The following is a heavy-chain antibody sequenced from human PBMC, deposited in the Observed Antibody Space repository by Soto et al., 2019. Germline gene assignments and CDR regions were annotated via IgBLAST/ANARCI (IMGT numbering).Heavy chain of an antibody. J-gene: IGHJ5*02. CDR3: ARESRVLEWLSLKRFDP. D-gene: IGHD3-3*01. Sequence: SLRLSCAASGFIFSSYSMNWVRQAPGKGLELVSYNRSSSSTIYYAGSVKGRFTISRDNAKNSLYLQMNSLRDEDTAVYYCARESRVLEWLSLKRFDPGCQGPLFTVSS. CDR2: NRSSSSTI. CDR1: GFIFSSYS. V-gene: IGHV3-48*02.